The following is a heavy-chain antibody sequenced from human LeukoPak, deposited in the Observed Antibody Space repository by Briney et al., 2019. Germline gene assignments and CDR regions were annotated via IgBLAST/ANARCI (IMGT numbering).Heavy chain of an antibody. CDR3: ATKYGSGPGGAFDI. CDR1: GYTLTELS. V-gene: IGHV1-24*01. J-gene: IGHJ3*02. Sequence: ASVKVSCKVSGYTLTELSMHWVRQAPGKGLEWMGGFDPEDGETIYAQKFQGRVTMTEDTSTDTAYMELSSLRSEDTAVYYCATKYGSGPGGAFDIWGQGTMVTVSS. CDR2: FDPEDGET. D-gene: IGHD3-10*01.